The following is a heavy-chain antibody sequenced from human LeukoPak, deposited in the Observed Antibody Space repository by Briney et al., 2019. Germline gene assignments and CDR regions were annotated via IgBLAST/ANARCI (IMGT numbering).Heavy chain of an antibody. Sequence: ASVKVSCEASGYTFTSYDINWVRQATGQGLEWMGWMNPNSGNTGYAQKFQGRVTMTRNTSISTAYMELSSLRSEDTAVYYCARRLAAAGTIIRYNWFDPWGQGTLVTVSS. J-gene: IGHJ5*02. CDR1: GYTFTSYD. CDR2: MNPNSGNT. D-gene: IGHD6-13*01. CDR3: ARRLAAAGTIIRYNWFDP. V-gene: IGHV1-8*01.